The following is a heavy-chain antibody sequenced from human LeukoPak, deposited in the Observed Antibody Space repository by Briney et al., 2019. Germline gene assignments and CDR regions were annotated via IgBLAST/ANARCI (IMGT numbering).Heavy chain of an antibody. CDR2: IYTRGTS. CDR3: ARLYSGGDWTRRFDP. CDR1: GGSISSGSYY. D-gene: IGHD2-21*01. J-gene: IGHJ5*02. V-gene: IGHV4-61*02. Sequence: SETLSLTCTVSGGSISSGSYYWSWIRQPAGKGLEWIGRIYTRGTSNYNPSLKSRVTISVDTSKNQFSLKLSSVTAADTAVYYCARLYSGGDWTRRFDPWGQGTLVTVSS.